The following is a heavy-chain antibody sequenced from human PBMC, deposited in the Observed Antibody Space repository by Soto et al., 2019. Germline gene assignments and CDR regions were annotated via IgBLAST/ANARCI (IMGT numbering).Heavy chain of an antibody. V-gene: IGHV3-13*01. D-gene: IGHD1-7*01. CDR2: IGTAGDT. J-gene: IGHJ6*02. CDR1: GFTFSSYD. Sequence: EVQLVESGGGLVQPGGSLRLSCAASGFTFSSYDMHWVRQATGKGLEWVSAIGTAGDTYYPGSVKGRFTISRENAKNSLYLQMNSPRAEDTAVYYCARSRKLELIGYYYYGMDVWGQGTTVTVSS. CDR3: ARSRKLELIGYYYYGMDV.